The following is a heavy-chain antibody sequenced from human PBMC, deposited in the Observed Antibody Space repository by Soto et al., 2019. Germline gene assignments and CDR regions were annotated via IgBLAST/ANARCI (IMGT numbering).Heavy chain of an antibody. CDR2: INAANGNT. V-gene: IGHV1-3*01. D-gene: IGHD2-2*01. CDR1: GYTFTSYA. J-gene: IGHJ6*02. Sequence: ASVKVSCKASGYTFTSYAMHWVRQAPGQRLEWMGWINAANGNTKYSQKFQGRVTITRDTSASTAYMELSSLRSEETAVYYCERDPSVVTAATYNGMYVRAQGTTVTVSS. CDR3: ERDPSVVTAATYNGMYV.